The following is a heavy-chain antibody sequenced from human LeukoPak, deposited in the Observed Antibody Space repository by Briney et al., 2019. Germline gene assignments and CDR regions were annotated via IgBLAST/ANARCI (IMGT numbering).Heavy chain of an antibody. Sequence: GGSQRLSCAASGFTFNTYSMNWVRQAPGKGLEWVSSITSSSSYIYYADSVKGRFTISRDNAKNSLYLQMNSLRAEDTAVYYCARDMQWDGYYDSGGWTLEPWGQGTLVTVSS. CDR3: ARDMQWDGYYDSGGWTLEP. CDR2: ITSSSSYI. D-gene: IGHD3-22*01. CDR1: GFTFNTYS. J-gene: IGHJ5*02. V-gene: IGHV3-21*01.